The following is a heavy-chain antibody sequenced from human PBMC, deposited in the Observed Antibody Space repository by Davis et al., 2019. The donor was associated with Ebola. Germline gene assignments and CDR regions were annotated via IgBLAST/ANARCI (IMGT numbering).Heavy chain of an antibody. J-gene: IGHJ6*03. CDR2: ISNNGDTT. CDR1: GFIFSSYS. V-gene: IGHV3-64D*06. D-gene: IGHD3-10*01. Sequence: PGGSLRLSCSASGFIFSSYSMHWVRQAPGKGLEYVSAISNNGDTTLYAESMKGRFPISRDNSKNTLFLQMSSLRAEDTAVYYCVKDGDYGSGSYIPYSYYYLDVWGKGTTVTVSS. CDR3: VKDGDYGSGSYIPYSYYYLDV.